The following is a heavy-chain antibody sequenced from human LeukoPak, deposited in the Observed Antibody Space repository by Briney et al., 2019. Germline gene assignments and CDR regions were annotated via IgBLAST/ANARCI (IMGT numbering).Heavy chain of an antibody. D-gene: IGHD1-14*01. CDR3: ACFLNQKTAYDMDV. Sequence: GGSLRLSCAASGFTFSSYEMNWVRQAPGKGLEWVSYISSSGSTTYYADSVKGRFTISRDNAKNSLYLQMNSLRAEDTAVYYCACFLNQKTAYDMDVWGQGTTVTVSS. J-gene: IGHJ6*02. V-gene: IGHV3-48*03. CDR2: ISSSGSTT. CDR1: GFTFSSYE.